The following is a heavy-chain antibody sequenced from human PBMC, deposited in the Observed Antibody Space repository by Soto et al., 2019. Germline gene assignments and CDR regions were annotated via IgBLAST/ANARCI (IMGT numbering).Heavy chain of an antibody. CDR2: ISTTGNT. CDR1: GDTITSFS. D-gene: IGHD1-7*01. Sequence: LSLTCTVSGDTITSFSWNWIRQSAGKGLEWIGRISTTGNTHYNPSLESRVTMSLDTSKNQFSLKLTSVTAADTAVYYCEGESGENWSYEAYWGQGTLVTVSS. J-gene: IGHJ4*02. V-gene: IGHV4-4*07. CDR3: EGESGENWSYEAY.